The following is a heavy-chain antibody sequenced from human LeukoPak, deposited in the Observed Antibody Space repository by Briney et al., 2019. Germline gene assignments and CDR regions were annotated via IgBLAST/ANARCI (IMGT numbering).Heavy chain of an antibody. V-gene: IGHV4-34*01. CDR1: GGSFSGYC. CDR3: ARGPRYITAAASYYYYNYYMDV. D-gene: IGHD6-13*01. CDR2: INHRGGT. J-gene: IGHJ6*03. Sequence: SETLSLTCAVYGGSFSGYCWSWIRQPPGKGLEWIGEINHRGGTNYNPSLKSRVTISVDTSKNQVSLNLRSVTAADTAIYFCARGPRYITAAASYYYYNYYMDVWGKGTTVTISS.